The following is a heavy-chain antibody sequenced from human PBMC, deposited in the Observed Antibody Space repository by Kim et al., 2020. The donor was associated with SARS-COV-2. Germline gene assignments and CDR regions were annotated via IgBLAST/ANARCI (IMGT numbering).Heavy chain of an antibody. D-gene: IGHD5-18*01. CDR3: ARESEGSYSYGYPAYLDY. Sequence: GGSLRLSCAASGFTFSDHYMDWVRQAPGKGLEWVGRTRNKANSYTTEYAASVKGRFTISRDDSKNSLYLQMNSLKTEDTAVYYCARESEGSYSYGYPAYLDYWGQGTLVTVSS. CDR1: GFTFSDHY. V-gene: IGHV3-72*01. J-gene: IGHJ4*02. CDR2: TRNKANSYTT.